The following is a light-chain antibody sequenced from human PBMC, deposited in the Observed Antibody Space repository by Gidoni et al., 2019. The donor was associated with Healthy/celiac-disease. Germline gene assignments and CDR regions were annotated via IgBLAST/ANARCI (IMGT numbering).Light chain of an antibody. V-gene: IGKV4-1*01. J-gene: IGKJ4*01. CDR2: WAS. CDR3: QQYYSTPQLT. CDR1: QSVVYSSNNKNY. Sequence: DIVMTQSPDSLAVSLGERATINCKSSQSVVYSSNNKNYLAWYQQKPGQPPKLLIYWASTRESGVPDRFSGSGSGTDFPLTISSLQAEDVAVYYCQQYYSTPQLTFGGGTKVEIK.